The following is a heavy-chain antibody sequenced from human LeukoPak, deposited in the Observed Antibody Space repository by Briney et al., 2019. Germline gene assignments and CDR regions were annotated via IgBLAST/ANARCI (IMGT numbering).Heavy chain of an antibody. CDR1: GYTFTSYY. CDR3: QKTAYEILTGYFQPNWFDP. D-gene: IGHD3-9*01. Sequence: ASVKVSCKASGYTFTSYYMHWVRQAPGQGLEWMGIINPSGISTSYAQKFQGRVTMTRDTSTSTAYMELRSLRSDDTVFFFKQKTAYEILTGYFQPNWFDPWGQGTLVTVSS. V-gene: IGHV1-46*01. J-gene: IGHJ5*02. CDR2: INPSGIST.